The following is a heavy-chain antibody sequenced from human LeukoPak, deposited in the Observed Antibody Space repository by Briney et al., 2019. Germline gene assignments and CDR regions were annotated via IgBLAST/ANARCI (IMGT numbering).Heavy chain of an antibody. D-gene: IGHD2-2*01. J-gene: IGHJ6*03. CDR2: ISSSGSLI. V-gene: IGHV3-21*01. CDR1: EFTFSDFG. Sequence: KPGGSLRFSCEASEFTFSDFGMNWVRQAPGRGLEWISRISSSGSLINYVDSVKGRFTISRDNAKNSMYLQMNSLRVDDTAVYYCVRGQGYCSDIRCSPGYYMDVWGKGTTVTVSS. CDR3: VRGQGYCSDIRCSPGYYMDV.